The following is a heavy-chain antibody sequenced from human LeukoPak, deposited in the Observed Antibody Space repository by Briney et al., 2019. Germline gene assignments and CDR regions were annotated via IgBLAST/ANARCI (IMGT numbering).Heavy chain of an antibody. Sequence: ASVKVSCKASGGAFSTYAITWVRQAPGQGLEWMGRIIPILDITSYAQKSQGRVTITADKSTSTAYMELTSLRSEDTAVYFCARGGYTSGLDPWGQGSLVTVSS. CDR2: IIPILDIT. CDR3: ARGGYTSGLDP. V-gene: IGHV1-69*04. CDR1: GGAFSTYA. J-gene: IGHJ5*02. D-gene: IGHD6-19*01.